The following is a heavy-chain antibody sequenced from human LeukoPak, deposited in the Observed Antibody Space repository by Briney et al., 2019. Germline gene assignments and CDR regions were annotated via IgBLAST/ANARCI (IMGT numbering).Heavy chain of an antibody. J-gene: IGHJ4*02. Sequence: PGRSLRLSCAASGFTFSSYAMHWVRQAPGKGLERVAVVSYDGSNKYYAHSVKGRFTITRDKSKNTLHLQMNSLRAEDTAIYYCARDTSFAVGATLDFWGQGTLVTVSS. V-gene: IGHV3-30*01. CDR2: VSYDGSNK. CDR1: GFTFSSYA. D-gene: IGHD1-26*01. CDR3: ARDTSFAVGATLDF.